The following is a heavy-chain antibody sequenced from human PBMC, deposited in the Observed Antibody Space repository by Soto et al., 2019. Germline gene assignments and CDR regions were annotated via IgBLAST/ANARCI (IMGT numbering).Heavy chain of an antibody. J-gene: IGHJ5*02. V-gene: IGHV1-18*01. D-gene: IGHD2-15*01. CDR2: SSPYNGNT. CDR1: GYTFTSFG. CDR3: ARGGLGYCSGGSCPPNWFDP. Sequence: QVQLVQSGAEVKKPGASVKVSCKASGYTFTSFGITWVRQALGQGLEWLGWSSPYNGNTHYVQKFQGRVTMTTDTSTSTAYMELRSLRSDDTAVYYCARGGLGYCSGGSCPPNWFDPWGQGTLVTVSS.